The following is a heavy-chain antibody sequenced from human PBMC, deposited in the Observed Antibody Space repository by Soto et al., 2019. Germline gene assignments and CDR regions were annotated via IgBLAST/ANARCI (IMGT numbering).Heavy chain of an antibody. J-gene: IGHJ4*02. CDR1: GFSFVDRA. V-gene: IGHV3-23*01. CDR3: AKDPYSYGYGVDSFDC. CDR2: ISGSGGST. Sequence: GGPLRLSCVASGFSFVDRAMTWVRQAPGKGLERVSAISGSGGSTYYADAVRGRFTISRDHSKNTLFLQMDSLRVEDTVIYYCAKDPYSYGYGVDSFDCCGLSPLVTGTS. D-gene: IGHD5-18*01.